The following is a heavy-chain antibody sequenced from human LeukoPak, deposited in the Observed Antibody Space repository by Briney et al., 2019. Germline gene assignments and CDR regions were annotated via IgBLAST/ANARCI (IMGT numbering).Heavy chain of an antibody. CDR2: SRNRANRYTT. Sequence: GGPLRLSCAACGFTFSYHYMEWLRQAPGKGLEWVGRSRNRANRYTTDSAASVPSRFTISRHDSQNSLYLQMRSLKSEDTAVYHCVRVAYTSDWHFDYWGQGTPVTVSS. CDR1: GFTFSYHY. CDR3: VRVAYTSDWHFDY. D-gene: IGHD6-19*01. J-gene: IGHJ4*02. V-gene: IGHV3-72*01.